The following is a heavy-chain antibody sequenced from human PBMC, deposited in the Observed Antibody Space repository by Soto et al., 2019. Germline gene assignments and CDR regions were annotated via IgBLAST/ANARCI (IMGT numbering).Heavy chain of an antibody. J-gene: IGHJ5*02. D-gene: IGHD2-8*02. CDR2: SHYSGAT. CDR3: TRRIDTEFDP. V-gene: IGHV4-59*05. Sequence: SETLSLTCTVSGGSISSYYWSWIRQPPGRGLEWIGSSHYSGATYYNPALNSRVTISIDTSRNNFSLKLISVTAADTAVYYCTRRIDTEFDPWGQGTLVTVSS. CDR1: GGSISSYY.